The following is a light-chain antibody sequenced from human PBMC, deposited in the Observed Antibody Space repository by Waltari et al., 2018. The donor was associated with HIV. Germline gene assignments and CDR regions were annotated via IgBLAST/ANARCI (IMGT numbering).Light chain of an antibody. CDR3: QAWDSSTAIV. Sequence: SYELTQPPSVSVSPGQTASITCPGDKLGDKYACWYQQKPGQSPVLVIYQDSKRPSGIPERFSGSNSGNTATLTISGTQAMDEADYYCQAWDSSTAIVFGTGTKVTVL. CDR2: QDS. CDR1: KLGDKY. V-gene: IGLV3-1*01. J-gene: IGLJ1*01.